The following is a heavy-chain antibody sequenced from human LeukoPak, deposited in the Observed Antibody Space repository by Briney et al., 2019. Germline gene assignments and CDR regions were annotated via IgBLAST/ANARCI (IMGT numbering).Heavy chain of an antibody. J-gene: IGHJ6*03. CDR1: GGTFSSYA. CDR2: IIPIFGTA. Sequence: PAASVKVSCKASGGTFSSYAISWVRQAPGQGLEWMGGIIPIFGTANYAQKFQGRVTITADKSTSTAYMELSSLRSEDTAVYYCARRRAAQPIYYYYYMDVWGKGTTVTISS. D-gene: IGHD2-15*01. CDR3: ARRRAAQPIYYYYYMDV. V-gene: IGHV1-69*06.